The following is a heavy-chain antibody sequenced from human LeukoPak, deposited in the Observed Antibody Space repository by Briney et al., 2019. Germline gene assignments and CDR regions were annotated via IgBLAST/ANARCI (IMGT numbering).Heavy chain of an antibody. CDR1: GFTFSSYE. Sequence: GGSLRLSCAASGFTFSSYEMNWVRQAPGKGLEWVSYISSSGSTIYYADSVKGRFTISRDNAKNSLYLQMNSLRAEDTAVYYCARSPDGWFDPWGQGTLVTVSP. D-gene: IGHD5-24*01. CDR2: ISSSGSTI. V-gene: IGHV3-48*03. CDR3: ARSPDGWFDP. J-gene: IGHJ5*02.